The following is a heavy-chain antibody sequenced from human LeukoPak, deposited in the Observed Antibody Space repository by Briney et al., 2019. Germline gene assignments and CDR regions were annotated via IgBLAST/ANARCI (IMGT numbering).Heavy chain of an antibody. J-gene: IGHJ4*02. CDR2: ISYDGSNK. Sequence: GRSLRLSCAASGFTFSSYAMHWVRQAPGKGLEWVAVISYDGSNKYYADSVKGRFTISRDNSKNTLYLQMNSLRAEDTAVYYCARGGMYNWNYVYYFDYWGQGTLATVSS. D-gene: IGHD1-7*01. CDR3: ARGGMYNWNYVYYFDY. V-gene: IGHV3-30-3*01. CDR1: GFTFSSYA.